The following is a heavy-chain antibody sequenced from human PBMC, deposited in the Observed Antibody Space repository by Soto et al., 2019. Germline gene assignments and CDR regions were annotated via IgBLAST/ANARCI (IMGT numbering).Heavy chain of an antibody. CDR3: ARGPYYYDSSGHSAGLDGMDV. D-gene: IGHD3-22*01. CDR2: IGTAGDT. V-gene: IGHV3-13*04. CDR1: GFTFRSYD. Sequence: RLSCAASGFTFRSYDMHWVRQATGKGLEWVSAIGTAGDTYYPGSAKGRFTISRENAKNSLYLQMNSLRAGDTAVYYCARGPYYYDSSGHSAGLDGMDVWGQGTTVTVSS. J-gene: IGHJ6*02.